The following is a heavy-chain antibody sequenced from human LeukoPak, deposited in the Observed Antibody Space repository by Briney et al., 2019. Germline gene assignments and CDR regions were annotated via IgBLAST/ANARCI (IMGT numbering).Heavy chain of an antibody. CDR3: ARVSSSGWYGGVDY. CDR1: GDSVSSGSYY. V-gene: IGHV4-61*01. J-gene: IGHJ4*02. D-gene: IGHD6-19*01. Sequence: PSETLSLTCTVSGDSVSSGSYYWSWIRQPPGKGLEWIGYIYYSGSTNYNPSLKSRVTISVDTSKNQFSLKLSSVTAADTAVYYCARVSSSGWYGGVDYWGQGTLVTVSS. CDR2: IYYSGST.